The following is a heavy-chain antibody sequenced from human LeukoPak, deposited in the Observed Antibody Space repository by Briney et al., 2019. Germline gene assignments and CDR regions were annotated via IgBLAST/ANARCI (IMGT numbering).Heavy chain of an antibody. Sequence: SVKVSCKASGGTFSSYAISWVRQAPGQGLEWMGGIIPIFGTANYAQKFQGRVTITTDESRTTAYMELSSLRSEHTAVCYCARGGWVQQKYYMDVWGKGTTVTVSS. J-gene: IGHJ6*03. D-gene: IGHD5-24*01. CDR3: ARGGWVQQKYYMDV. V-gene: IGHV1-69*05. CDR1: GGTFSSYA. CDR2: IIPIFGTA.